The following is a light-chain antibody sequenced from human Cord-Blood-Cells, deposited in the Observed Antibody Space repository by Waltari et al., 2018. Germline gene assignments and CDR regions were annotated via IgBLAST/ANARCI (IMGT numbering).Light chain of an antibody. Sequence: PITCTGTSSDVGSYHLLSLYQQPPGKTPKLMIYEGSKRPSGVSTRFSGSKSGNTASLTIAGLQAEDEADYYCCSYAGSVFGTGTKVTVL. V-gene: IGLV2-23*01. CDR1: SSDVGSYHL. CDR3: CSYAGSV. J-gene: IGLJ1*01. CDR2: EGS.